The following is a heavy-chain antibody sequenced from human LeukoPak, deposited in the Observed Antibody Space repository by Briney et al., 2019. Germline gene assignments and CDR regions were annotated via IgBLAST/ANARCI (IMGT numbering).Heavy chain of an antibody. CDR1: GGTFISYA. CDR3: ARNKKSGSYGAFDI. V-gene: IGHV1-69*04. J-gene: IGHJ3*02. D-gene: IGHD1-26*01. Sequence: ASVKVSCKASGGTFISYAISWVQQAPGQGLEWMGRIIPILGIANYAQKFQGRVTITADKSTSTAYMELSSLRSEDTAVYYCARNKKSGSYGAFDIWGQGTMVTVSS. CDR2: IIPILGIA.